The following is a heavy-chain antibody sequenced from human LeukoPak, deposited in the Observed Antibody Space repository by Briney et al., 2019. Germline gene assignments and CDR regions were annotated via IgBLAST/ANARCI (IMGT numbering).Heavy chain of an antibody. V-gene: IGHV4-34*01. Sequence: SETLSLTCAVYGASFSANYWIWIRQPPGKGLEWIGEINHSGTITYKPSLKSRLTISADTSKNQFSLKLSSVTAADTAVYYCARYCGSENYCISYWGQGTLVSVSS. J-gene: IGHJ4*01. CDR3: ARYCGSENYCISY. CDR1: GASFSANY. CDR2: INHSGTI. D-gene: IGHD3-10*01.